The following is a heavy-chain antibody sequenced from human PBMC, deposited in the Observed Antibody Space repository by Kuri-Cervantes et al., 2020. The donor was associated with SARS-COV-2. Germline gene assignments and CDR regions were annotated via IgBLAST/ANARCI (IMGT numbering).Heavy chain of an antibody. CDR2: IKSDGSST. Sequence: GESLKIPCAASGFTFSSYWMHWVRQAPGKGLVWVSRIKSDGSSTTYADSVKGRFTISRDNAKNTLYLQMNSLRAEDTAVYYCAKDFGRAGSGSFHAFDIWGQGTMVTVSS. CDR3: AKDFGRAGSGSFHAFDI. CDR1: GFTFSSYW. D-gene: IGHD1-26*01. V-gene: IGHV3-74*03. J-gene: IGHJ3*02.